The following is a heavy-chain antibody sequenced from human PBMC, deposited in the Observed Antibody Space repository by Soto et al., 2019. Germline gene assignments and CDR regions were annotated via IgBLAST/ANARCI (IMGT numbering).Heavy chain of an antibody. CDR3: AKDTYYYSSSGYYIFDY. J-gene: IGHJ4*02. D-gene: IGHD3-22*01. CDR2: TSHDGSNE. Sequence: QVQLVESGGGVVQPGRSLRLSCTTSGFTFGSYGMHWVRQAPGKGLEWVAVTSHDGSNEQYADSVKGRFTVSRDNSKNTVFLQMNSLRPEDTALYYCAKDTYYYSSSGYYIFDYWGQGTLLTVSS. CDR1: GFTFGSYG. V-gene: IGHV3-30*18.